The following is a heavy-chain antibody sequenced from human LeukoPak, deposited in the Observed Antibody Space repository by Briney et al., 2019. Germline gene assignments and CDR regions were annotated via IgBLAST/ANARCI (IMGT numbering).Heavy chain of an antibody. CDR3: ARRSPCLYSSSTSPQSLGGAFDI. CDR2: IIPIFGTA. V-gene: IGHV1-69*05. D-gene: IGHD2-2*01. J-gene: IGHJ3*02. Sequence: SVKVSCKASGGTFSSYAISWVRQAPGQGLEWMGGIIPIFGTANYAQKFQGRVTITTDESTSTAYMELSSLRSEDTAVYYCARRSPCLYSSSTSPQSLGGAFDIWGQGAMVTVSS. CDR1: GGTFSSYA.